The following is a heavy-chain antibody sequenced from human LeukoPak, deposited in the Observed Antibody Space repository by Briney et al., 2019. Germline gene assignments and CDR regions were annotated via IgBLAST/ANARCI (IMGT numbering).Heavy chain of an antibody. CDR1: GFTFSNYW. CDR3: ARETWLESQGIYYYYGLDV. CDR2: IKSDGSDT. D-gene: IGHD6-19*01. J-gene: IGHJ6*02. Sequence: GGSLRLSCAASGFTFSNYWVHWVRQAPGKGLVWVSRIKSDGSDTSYADSVKGRFTIFRDNAKNTLYLQMNSLRAEDTSVYYCARETWLESQGIYYYYGLDVWGQGTTVTVSS. V-gene: IGHV3-74*01.